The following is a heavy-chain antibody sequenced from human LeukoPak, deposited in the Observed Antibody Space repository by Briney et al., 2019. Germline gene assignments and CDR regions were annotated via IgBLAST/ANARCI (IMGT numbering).Heavy chain of an antibody. CDR2: IYPGDFDT. Sequence: GKSLKISCKGSGYSFTTYWIGWVRQMPGKGLEWMGIIYPGDFDTRYNPSFQGQVTFSVDRSLSTAYLHWSSLKTSDTAIYYCAGLKIVPTAVAHWGQGTLVSVSP. D-gene: IGHD2-2*01. CDR1: GYSFTTYW. J-gene: IGHJ4*02. CDR3: AGLKIVPTAVAH. V-gene: IGHV5-51*01.